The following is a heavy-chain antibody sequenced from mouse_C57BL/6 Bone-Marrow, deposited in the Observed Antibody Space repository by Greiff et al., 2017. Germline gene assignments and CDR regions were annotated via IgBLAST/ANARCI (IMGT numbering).Heavy chain of an antibody. J-gene: IGHJ2*01. CDR2: IYPGDGDT. D-gene: IGHD4-1*01. CDR1: GYAFSSSW. CDR3: AHWGGLFDY. V-gene: IGHV1-82*01. Sequence: VQLQQSGPELVKPGASVKISCKASGYAFSSSWMNWVKQRPGKGLEWIGRIYPGDGDTNYNGKFKGKATLTADKSSSTAYMQLSSLTSEDSAVYFCAHWGGLFDYWGQGTTLTVSS.